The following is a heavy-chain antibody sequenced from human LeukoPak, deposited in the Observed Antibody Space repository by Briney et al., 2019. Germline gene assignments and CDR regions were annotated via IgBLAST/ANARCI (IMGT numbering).Heavy chain of an antibody. CDR1: GFTFGDYA. CDR3: TRDQDRRDGGSFPMRYYYMDV. D-gene: IGHD5-24*01. Sequence: GGSLRLSCTASGFTFGDYAMSWVRQAPGKGLEWVGFIRSKAYGGTTEYAASVKGRFTISRDDSKSIAYLQMNSLKTEDTAVYYCTRDQDRRDGGSFPMRYYYMDVWGKGTTVTVSS. J-gene: IGHJ6*03. V-gene: IGHV3-49*04. CDR2: IRSKAYGGTT.